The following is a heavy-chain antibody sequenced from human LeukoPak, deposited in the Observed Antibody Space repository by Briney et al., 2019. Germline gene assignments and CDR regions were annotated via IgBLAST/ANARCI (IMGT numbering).Heavy chain of an antibody. CDR2: ISSNGGST. V-gene: IGHV3-64D*09. Sequence: PGGSLRLSCSASGFSFSSYPMHWVRQAPGKGLEYVPAISSNGGSTYYADSVKGRFTISRDNSKNTLYLQMSSLRAEDTAVYYCVAPPKYYYDSSGYPGYYWGQGTLVTVSS. CDR3: VAPPKYYYDSSGYPGYY. CDR1: GFSFSSYP. J-gene: IGHJ4*02. D-gene: IGHD3-22*01.